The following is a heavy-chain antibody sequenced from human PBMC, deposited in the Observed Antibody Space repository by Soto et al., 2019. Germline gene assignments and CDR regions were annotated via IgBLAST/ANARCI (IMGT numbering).Heavy chain of an antibody. CDR1: SCRVAKYW. J-gene: IGHJ6*04. Sequence: CLKISGQGSSCRVAKYWIAWVRQMPGTGLGWVGVIYPGDSDTRYSPSFRGQVTISADKSISHVYLQWSSLKASDTAMYYWARNRLRQHYYGKDGCVKRTTVT. V-gene: IGHV5-51*01. CDR2: IYPGDSDT. CDR3: ARNRLRQHYYGKDG. D-gene: IGHD3-10*01.